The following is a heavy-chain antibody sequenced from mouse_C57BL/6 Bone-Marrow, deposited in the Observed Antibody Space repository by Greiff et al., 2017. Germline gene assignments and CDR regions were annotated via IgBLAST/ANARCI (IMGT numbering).Heavy chain of an antibody. Sequence: VQLQESGAELVRPGTSVKMSCKASGYTFTNSWLGWAKQRPGHGLEWIGDIYPGGGYTNYNEKFKGKATLTADTSSRTAYMQFSSLTSADSAIDYCARSWGYSSFAYWGQGTLVTVSA. J-gene: IGHJ3*01. CDR1: GYTFTNSW. V-gene: IGHV1-63*01. CDR3: ARSWGYSSFAY. D-gene: IGHD2-3*01. CDR2: IYPGGGYT.